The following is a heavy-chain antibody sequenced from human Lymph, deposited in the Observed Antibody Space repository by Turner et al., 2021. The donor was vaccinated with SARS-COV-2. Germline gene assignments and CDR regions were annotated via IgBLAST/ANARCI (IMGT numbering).Heavy chain of an antibody. D-gene: IGHD3-10*01. CDR1: GYTFTGYY. V-gene: IGHV1-2*02. Sequence: QVQLVQSGAEVKKPGASVKVSCKAYGYTFTGYYIHWVRQAPGQGLEWMGCINPNSGGTNYAQRFQCTVTMTSDTSLSTAYMQLGRLRSDDTAVYYCARSRDLQSMVRGVDPFDYWGQGTLVTVSS. CDR3: ARSRDLQSMVRGVDPFDY. CDR2: INPNSGGT. J-gene: IGHJ4*02.